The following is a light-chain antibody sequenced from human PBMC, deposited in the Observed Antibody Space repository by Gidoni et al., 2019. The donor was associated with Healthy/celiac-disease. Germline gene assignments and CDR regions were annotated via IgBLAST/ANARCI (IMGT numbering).Light chain of an antibody. CDR2: EVS. J-gene: IGLJ3*02. CDR3: SSYAGSIWV. CDR1: SRDVGGYNY. V-gene: IGLV2-8*01. Sequence: QSALTQPPSASGSPGQSVTISCTGTSRDVGGYNYVSWYQQHPGKAPKLMIYEVSKRPSGVPDRFSGSKAGNTASLTVSGLQAEDEADYYCSSYAGSIWVFGGGTKLTVL.